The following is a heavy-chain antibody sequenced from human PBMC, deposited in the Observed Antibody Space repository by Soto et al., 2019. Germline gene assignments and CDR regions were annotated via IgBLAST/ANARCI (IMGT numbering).Heavy chain of an antibody. V-gene: IGHV3-72*01. CDR1: GFTFSDHY. J-gene: IGHJ6*02. Sequence: QLVESGGGLVQPGGSLRLSCAATGFTFSDHYMDWVCQAPGRGLEWVGRTRKKANSYTTEYAASVKGRFTISRDDSKNSLYLQMNSLKTEDTAVYYCAREVNNIVLPGYAMDVWGQGTTVTVSS. CDR2: TRKKANSYTT. D-gene: IGHD2-2*01. CDR3: AREVNNIVLPGYAMDV.